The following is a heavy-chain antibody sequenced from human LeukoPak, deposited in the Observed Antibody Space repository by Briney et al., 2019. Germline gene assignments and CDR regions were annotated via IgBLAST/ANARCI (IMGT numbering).Heavy chain of an antibody. D-gene: IGHD3-10*01. CDR2: INSDGRST. V-gene: IGHV3-74*01. CDR3: ASGGTMVRGVIFY. Sequence: QPGGSLRLSCSASGFTFSSYWMHWVRQAPGKGLVWVSRINSDGRSTSYADSVKGRFTISRDNAKNTLYLQMNSLRAEDTAVYYCASGGTMVRGVIFYWGQGTLVTVSS. CDR1: GFTFSSYW. J-gene: IGHJ4*02.